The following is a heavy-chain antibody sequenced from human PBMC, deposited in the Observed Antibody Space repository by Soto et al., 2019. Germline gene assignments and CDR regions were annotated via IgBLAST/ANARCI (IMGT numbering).Heavy chain of an antibody. CDR3: ARDMNSGTYHDY. D-gene: IGHD1-26*01. CDR2: ITTSSSYT. J-gene: IGHJ4*02. CDR1: GFTFSDYY. V-gene: IGHV3-11*06. Sequence: LRLSCAASGFTFSDYYMSWIRQAPGKGLEWVSYITTSSSYTNYADSVKGRFTISRDNAKNSLYLQMNGLRAEDTAVYYCARDMNSGTYHDYWGQGTLVTVSS.